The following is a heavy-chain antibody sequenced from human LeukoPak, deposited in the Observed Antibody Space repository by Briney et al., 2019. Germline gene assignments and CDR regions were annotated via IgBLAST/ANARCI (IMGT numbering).Heavy chain of an antibody. V-gene: IGHV3-48*02. Sequence: GGSLRLSCAASGFTFSSYSMLWVRQATGKGLQWVSYISSSSSTIYYADSVKGRFTISRDNSKNTLYLHMNSLRDEDTALYYCAGDRAYPNDVFNIWGQGTMITVS. J-gene: IGHJ3*02. CDR2: ISSSSSTI. D-gene: IGHD2-21*01. CDR3: AGDRAYPNDVFNI. CDR1: GFTFSSYS.